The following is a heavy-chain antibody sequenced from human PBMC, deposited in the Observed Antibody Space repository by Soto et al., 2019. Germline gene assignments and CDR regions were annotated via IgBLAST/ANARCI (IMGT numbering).Heavy chain of an antibody. J-gene: IGHJ5*02. Sequence: GGSLRLYCAASGFMFSTTDMSWVRQAPGKGLEWLTTIGGSGEITYYADSVKGRFTISRDNSKSTVYLQMDSLTADDTAVYFCVKNSGWFNTWGQGTPVTVSS. CDR2: IGGSGEIT. CDR1: GFMFSTTD. V-gene: IGHV3-23*01. CDR3: VKNSGWFNT. D-gene: IGHD3-10*01.